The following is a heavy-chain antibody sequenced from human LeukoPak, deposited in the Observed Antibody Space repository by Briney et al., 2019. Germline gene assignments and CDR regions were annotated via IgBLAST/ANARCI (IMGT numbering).Heavy chain of an antibody. D-gene: IGHD3-22*01. J-gene: IGHJ4*02. Sequence: ASVKVSCKASGGTFSSYAISWVRQAPGQGLEWISAISGSGGSTYYADSVKGRFTISRDNSKNTLYLQMNSLRAEDTAVYYCAKATPAYYYDSSGYSHWGQGTLVTVSS. V-gene: IGHV3-23*01. CDR3: AKATPAYYYDSSGYSH. CDR2: ISGSGGST. CDR1: GGTFSSYA.